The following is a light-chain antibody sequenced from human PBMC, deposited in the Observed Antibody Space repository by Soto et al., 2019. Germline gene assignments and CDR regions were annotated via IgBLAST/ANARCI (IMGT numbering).Light chain of an antibody. CDR1: QSVSSSY. V-gene: IGKV3-20*01. J-gene: IGKJ1*01. Sequence: EIVLTQSPGTLSLSPGERATLSCRASQSVSSSYLAWYQQKSGQAPRLLIYGASSRATGIPDRFSGSGSGTDFTLTISRLEPEDFAVYYCHQYDSWTFGQGTKVDIK. CDR3: HQYDSWT. CDR2: GAS.